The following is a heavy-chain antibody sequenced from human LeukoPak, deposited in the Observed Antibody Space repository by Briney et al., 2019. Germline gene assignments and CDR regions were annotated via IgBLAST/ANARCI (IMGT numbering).Heavy chain of an antibody. J-gene: IGHJ4*02. CDR3: ARRGY. Sequence: SETLSLTCTVSGGSISSSSYYWGWIRQPPGKGLEWIGEINHSGSTNYNPSLKSRVTISVDTSKNQFSLKLSSVTAADTAVYYCARRGYWGQGTLVTVSS. CDR1: GGSISSSSYY. CDR2: INHSGST. V-gene: IGHV4-39*07.